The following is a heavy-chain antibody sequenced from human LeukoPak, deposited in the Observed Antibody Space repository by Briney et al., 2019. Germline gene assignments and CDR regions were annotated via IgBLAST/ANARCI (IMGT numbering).Heavy chain of an antibody. V-gene: IGHV4-30-4*08. CDR3: ARGVPRNYYYYYMDV. J-gene: IGHJ6*03. Sequence: SQTLSLTCTVSGGSISSGDYYWSWIRQPPGKGLEWIGYIYYSGSTYYNPSLKSRVTISVDTSKNQFSLKLSSVTAADTAVYYCARGVPRNYYYYYMDVWGKGTTVTVSS. CDR1: GGSISSGDYY. CDR2: IYYSGST. D-gene: IGHD2-8*01.